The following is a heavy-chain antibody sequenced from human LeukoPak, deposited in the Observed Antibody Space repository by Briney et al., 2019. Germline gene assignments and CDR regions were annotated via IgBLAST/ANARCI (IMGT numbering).Heavy chain of an antibody. J-gene: IGHJ4*02. D-gene: IGHD2-15*01. CDR1: GVSITTSTHY. CDR2: MFYRGST. CDR3: VRQGGWGGAASLIEF. Sequence: PSETLSLTCTVSGVSITTSTHYCAWIRQPPGKGLEWIASMFYRGSTYYNASLRSRVTLSVDTSLNQFSLKLSSVTASDTATFYCVRQGGWGGAASLIEFWGQGILVTVSS. V-gene: IGHV4-39*01.